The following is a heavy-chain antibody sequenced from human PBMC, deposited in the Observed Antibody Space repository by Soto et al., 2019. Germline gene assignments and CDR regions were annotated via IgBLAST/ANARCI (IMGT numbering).Heavy chain of an antibody. V-gene: IGHV4-34*01. CDR1: GGSFSGYY. CDR2: INHSGST. J-gene: IGHJ4*02. D-gene: IGHD2-8*02. CDR3: ASDKITGLFDY. Sequence: QVQLQQWGAGLLKPSETLSLTCAVYGGSFSGYYWTWIRQPPGTGLEWIGEINHSGSTNYNPSLKSRVTISVDTTKTQFSLKLTSVTAADTAVYYCASDKITGLFDYWGQGNLVTVSS.